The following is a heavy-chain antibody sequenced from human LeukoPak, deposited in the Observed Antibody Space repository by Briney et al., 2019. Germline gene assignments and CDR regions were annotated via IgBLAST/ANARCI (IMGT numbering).Heavy chain of an antibody. CDR1: GFTFSSYG. CDR2: IRYDGSNK. D-gene: IGHD3-3*01. J-gene: IGHJ4*02. Sequence: GGSLRLSCAASGFTFSSYGMHWVRQAPGKGLEWVAFIRYDGSNKYYADSVKGRFTISRDNSKNTLYLQMNSLRAEDTAVYYCAKDQITIFGVVRRTDWGQGTLVTVSS. V-gene: IGHV3-30*02. CDR3: AKDQITIFGVVRRTD.